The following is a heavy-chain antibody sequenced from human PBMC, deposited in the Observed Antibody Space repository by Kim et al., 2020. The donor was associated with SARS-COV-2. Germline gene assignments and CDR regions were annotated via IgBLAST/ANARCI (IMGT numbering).Heavy chain of an antibody. CDR2: INAGNGNT. CDR3: ARERWLQLSNWFDP. Sequence: ASVKVSCKASVYTFTSYAMHWVRQAPGQRLEWMGWINAGNGNTKYSQKFQGRVTITRDTSASTVYMELSSLRSEDTAVYYCARERWLQLSNWFDPWGQGTLVTVSS. D-gene: IGHD5-12*01. CDR1: VYTFTSYA. V-gene: IGHV1-3*01. J-gene: IGHJ5*02.